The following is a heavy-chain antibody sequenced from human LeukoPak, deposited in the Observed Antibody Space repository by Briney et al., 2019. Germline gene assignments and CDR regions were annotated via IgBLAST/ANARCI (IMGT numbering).Heavy chain of an antibody. D-gene: IGHD4-17*01. Sequence: RASVKVSCKASGYTFTGYYMHWVRQAPGQGLEWMGWINPNSGDTNYGQKFQGRFTMTRDTSISTAYMELSSLRSDDTAVYYCARVRMTTVTADAFDIWGQGTMVTVSS. CDR1: GYTFTGYY. CDR3: ARVRMTTVTADAFDI. CDR2: INPNSGDT. J-gene: IGHJ3*02. V-gene: IGHV1-2*02.